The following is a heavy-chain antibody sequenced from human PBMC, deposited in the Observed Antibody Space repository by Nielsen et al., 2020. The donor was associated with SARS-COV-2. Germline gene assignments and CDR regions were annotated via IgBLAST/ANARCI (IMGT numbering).Heavy chain of an antibody. Sequence: SETLSLTCTVSGGSISTSSWSWIRQPPGKALEWIGYISDSGSTNYNPSLKSRVTISVDTSKNQFSLRLNSVTAEDTAVYYCARGRLVSGNYYDYWGQGILVTVSS. CDR3: ARGRLVSGNYYDY. CDR2: ISDSGST. D-gene: IGHD1-26*01. CDR1: GGSISTSS. J-gene: IGHJ4*02. V-gene: IGHV4-59*13.